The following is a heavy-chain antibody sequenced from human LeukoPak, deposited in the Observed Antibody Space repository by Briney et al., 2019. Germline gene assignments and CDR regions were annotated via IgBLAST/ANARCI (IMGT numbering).Heavy chain of an antibody. Sequence: PGGSLRLSCAASGFTFSSYSMNWVRQAPGKGLEWVSYISSSSITIYYADSVKGRFTISRDNAKNSLHLQMNSLRAEDTAVYYCARDEENFWSGSVFDYWGQGTLVTVSS. V-gene: IGHV3-48*01. CDR3: ARDEENFWSGSVFDY. CDR2: ISSSSITI. J-gene: IGHJ4*02. CDR1: GFTFSSYS. D-gene: IGHD3-3*01.